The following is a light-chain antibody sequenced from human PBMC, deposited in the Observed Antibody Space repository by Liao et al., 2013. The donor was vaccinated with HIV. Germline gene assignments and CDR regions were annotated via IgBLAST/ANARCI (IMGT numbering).Light chain of an antibody. CDR1: NIGSKS. CDR3: QVWDGGRDPVV. J-gene: IGLJ2*01. Sequence: SYVLTQPPSVSVAPGKTARITCRGNNIGSKSVHWYQHKPGQAPVLVIYYDNDRPSGIPERFSGSKSANTATLTISRVEDGDEADYFCQVWDGGRDPVVFGGGTKLTVL. V-gene: IGLV3-21*01. CDR2: YDN.